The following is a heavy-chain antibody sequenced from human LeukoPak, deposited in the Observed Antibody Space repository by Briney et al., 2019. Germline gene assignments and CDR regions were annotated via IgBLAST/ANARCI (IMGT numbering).Heavy chain of an antibody. D-gene: IGHD6-19*01. V-gene: IGHV4-39*07. Sequence: SETLSLTCTVSGGSISSSSYYWGWIRQPPGKGLEWIESIYYSGSTYYNPSLKSRVTISVDTSKNQFSLKLSSVTAADTAVYYCARGNEKQWLAFDYWGQGTLVTVSS. CDR3: ARGNEKQWLAFDY. CDR1: GGSISSSSYY. CDR2: IYYSGST. J-gene: IGHJ4*02.